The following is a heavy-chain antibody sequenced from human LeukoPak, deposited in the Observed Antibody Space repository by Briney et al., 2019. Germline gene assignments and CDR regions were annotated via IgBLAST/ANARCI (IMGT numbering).Heavy chain of an antibody. CDR2: IRYDGINK. CDR1: GFTVSSNY. V-gene: IGHV3-30*02. D-gene: IGHD2-8*01. CDR3: AKPTKWCMLYGPCFAFDI. J-gene: IGHJ3*02. Sequence: GGSLRLSCAASGFTVSSNYMSWVRQAPGKGLEWVAFIRYDGINKYYADSVKGRFTISRDNSKNTLYLQMNSLRAEDTAVYYCAKPTKWCMLYGPCFAFDIWGQGTMVTVSS.